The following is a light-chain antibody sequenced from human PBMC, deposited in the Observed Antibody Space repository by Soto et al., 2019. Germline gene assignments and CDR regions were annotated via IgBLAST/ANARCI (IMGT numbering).Light chain of an antibody. CDR2: DAS. J-gene: IGKJ1*01. Sequence: DIQMTQSPSTLSASVGDRVTITCRASQTIGKWLAWYQQKPGKAPKLLIYDASILESGVPSRFSGSGSGTEFTLTISSLQPDDFAAYYCQHYSSYSSTFGQGTKVDIK. V-gene: IGKV1-5*01. CDR1: QTIGKW. CDR3: QHYSSYSST.